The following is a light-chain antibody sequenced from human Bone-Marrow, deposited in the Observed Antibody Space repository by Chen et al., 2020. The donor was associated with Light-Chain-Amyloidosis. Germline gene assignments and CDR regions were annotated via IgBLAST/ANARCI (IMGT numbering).Light chain of an antibody. CDR1: SSDVGVYHS. J-gene: IGLJ2*01. Sequence: QSALTPPPHASGSPGQSVTIYCTGTSSDVGVYHSVSWYQQHPGNAPKLMIFAVSKRPAGVPDRFSGSKSGNPASLTVSGLQAEDEADYYCCSSYAGNNRVFGGGTKLTVL. CDR3: CSSYAGNNRV. CDR2: AVS. V-gene: IGLV2-8*01.